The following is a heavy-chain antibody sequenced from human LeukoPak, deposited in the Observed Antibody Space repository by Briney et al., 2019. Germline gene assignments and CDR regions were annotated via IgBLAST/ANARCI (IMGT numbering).Heavy chain of an antibody. V-gene: IGHV3-21*04. CDR2: ISSSSSYI. Sequence: GGSLRLSCAASGFTFSSYSMNWVRQAPGKGLEWVSSISSSSSYIYYADSVKGRFTISRDNAKNSLYLQMNSLRAEDTAVYYCAKGSRGHCSGGSCYHTYNWFDPWGQGTLVTVSS. J-gene: IGHJ5*02. CDR3: AKGSRGHCSGGSCYHTYNWFDP. CDR1: GFTFSSYS. D-gene: IGHD2-15*01.